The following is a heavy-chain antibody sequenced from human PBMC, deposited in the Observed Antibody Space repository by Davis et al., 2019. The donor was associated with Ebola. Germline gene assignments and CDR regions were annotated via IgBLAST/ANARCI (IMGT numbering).Heavy chain of an antibody. J-gene: IGHJ4*02. CDR1: GGSFSGYY. Sequence: PSETLSLTCAVYGGSFSGYYWSWIRQPPGKGLEWIGEINHSGSTNYNPSLKSRVTISVDTSKNQFSLKLSSVTAADTAVYYCARDYGGKWDFDYWGQGTLVTVSS. V-gene: IGHV4-34*01. D-gene: IGHD4-23*01. CDR2: INHSGST. CDR3: ARDYGGKWDFDY.